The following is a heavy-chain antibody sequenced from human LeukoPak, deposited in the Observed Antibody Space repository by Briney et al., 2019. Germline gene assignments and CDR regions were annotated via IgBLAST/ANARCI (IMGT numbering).Heavy chain of an antibody. CDR3: ARVIPEYYDSSGYPLFFDY. V-gene: IGHV1-18*01. CDR2: ISAYNGNT. J-gene: IGHJ4*02. CDR1: GYTFRNFC. D-gene: IGHD3-22*01. Sequence: ASVKVSWKASGYTFRNFCISWERQAPGQGLEWLGWISAYNGNTHYAQKLQGRVTLTTDTSTSTAYMEVRSLRSDDTAVYFCARVIPEYYDSSGYPLFFDYGGQGTLVTVSS.